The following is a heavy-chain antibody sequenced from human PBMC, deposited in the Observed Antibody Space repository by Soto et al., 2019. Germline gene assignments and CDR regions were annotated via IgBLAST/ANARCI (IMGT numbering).Heavy chain of an antibody. CDR3: ARGSPTYYDFWSGYHPPSYYYYYMDV. Sequence: ASVKVSCKASGYTFTSYVINWVRQATGQGLEWMGWMNPNSGNTGYAQKFQGIVTMTRNTSISTACMELSSLRSEDTAVYYCARGSPTYYDFWSGYHPPSYYYYYMDVWGKGTTVTVSS. V-gene: IGHV1-8*01. J-gene: IGHJ6*03. CDR2: MNPNSGNT. D-gene: IGHD3-3*01. CDR1: GYTFTSYV.